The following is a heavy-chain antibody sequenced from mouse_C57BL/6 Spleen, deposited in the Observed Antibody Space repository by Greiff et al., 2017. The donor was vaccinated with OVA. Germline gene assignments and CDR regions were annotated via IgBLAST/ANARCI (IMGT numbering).Heavy chain of an antibody. CDR1: GYTFTSYW. CDR3: ARLTRLGGLAWFAY. CDR2: INPSNGGT. Sequence: QVQLQQPGTELVKPGASVKLSCKASGYTFTSYWMHWVKQRPGQGLEWIGNINPSNGGTNYNEKFKSKATLTVDKSSSTAYMQLSSLTSEASAVYYCARLTRLGGLAWFAYWGQGTLVTVSA. J-gene: IGHJ3*01. V-gene: IGHV1-53*01. D-gene: IGHD4-1*01.